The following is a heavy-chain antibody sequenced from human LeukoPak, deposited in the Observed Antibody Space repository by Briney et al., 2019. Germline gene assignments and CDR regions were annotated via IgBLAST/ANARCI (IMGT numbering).Heavy chain of an antibody. D-gene: IGHD5-18*01. CDR3: ARGNRYSYGSIDY. Sequence: SQTLSLTCTVSGGSISSGDYYWSWIRQPPGKGLEWIGEINHSGSTNYNPSLKSRVTISVDTSKNQFSLKLSSVTAADTAVYYCARGNRYSYGSIDYWGQGTLVTVSS. J-gene: IGHJ4*02. CDR2: INHSGST. V-gene: IGHV4-30-4*01. CDR1: GGSISSGDYY.